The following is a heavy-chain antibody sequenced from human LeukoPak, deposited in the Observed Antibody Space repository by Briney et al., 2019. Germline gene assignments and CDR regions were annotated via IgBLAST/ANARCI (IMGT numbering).Heavy chain of an antibody. Sequence: AGGSLRLSCAASGFTFSSYAMSWVRQAPGKGLEWVSAISGSGGYTSYADSVKGRFTISRDNSKNTLYLQMNSLRAEDTALYYCAKPALYGDYVLNSYLDYWGQGTLVTVSS. D-gene: IGHD4-17*01. J-gene: IGHJ4*02. V-gene: IGHV3-23*01. CDR3: AKPALYGDYVLNSYLDY. CDR2: ISGSGGYT. CDR1: GFTFSSYA.